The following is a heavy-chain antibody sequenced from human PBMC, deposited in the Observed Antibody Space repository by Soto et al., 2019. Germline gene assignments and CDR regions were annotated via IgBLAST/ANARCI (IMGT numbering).Heavy chain of an antibody. CDR1: VGTFSSNT. J-gene: IGHJ3*02. Sequence: GASVKVSCKASVGTFSSNTISWVRQAPGQGLEWMGRIIPILGIANYAQKFQGRVTITADKSTSTAYMELSSLRSEDTAVYYCARAYYDILTGYSVHAFDIWGQGTMVTVSS. CDR2: IIPILGIA. CDR3: ARAYYDILTGYSVHAFDI. D-gene: IGHD3-9*01. V-gene: IGHV1-69*02.